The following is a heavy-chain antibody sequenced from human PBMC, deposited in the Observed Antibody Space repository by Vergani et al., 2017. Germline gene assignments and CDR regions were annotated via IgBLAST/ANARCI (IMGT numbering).Heavy chain of an antibody. Sequence: QVQLVQSGAEVKKSGASVKVSCKTSGYTFSSYYMHWVRQAPGKGLEWMGWINCNSGGTKYAQKFEGRVTMTRDTSINTAYLDLSRLRSDDTAMYFCAREPRLSSGWYAGWFNLWGRGTLVTVSS. CDR3: AREPRLSSGWYAGWFNL. CDR1: GYTFSSYY. D-gene: IGHD6-19*01. CDR2: INCNSGGT. V-gene: IGHV1-2*02. J-gene: IGHJ5*02.